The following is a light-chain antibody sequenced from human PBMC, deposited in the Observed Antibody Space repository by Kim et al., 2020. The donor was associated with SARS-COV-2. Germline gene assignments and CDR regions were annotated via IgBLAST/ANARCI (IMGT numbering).Light chain of an antibody. J-gene: IGLJ3*02. CDR1: SLRSFY. CDR3: NSRDSSGNHWV. Sequence: ALGQTARITCQGDSLRSFYASWYEKKPEQAPVLVIYGKNNRPSGIPDRFSGSSSGNTASLTITGAQAEDEADYCCNSRDSSGNHWVFGGGTQLTVL. CDR2: GKN. V-gene: IGLV3-19*01.